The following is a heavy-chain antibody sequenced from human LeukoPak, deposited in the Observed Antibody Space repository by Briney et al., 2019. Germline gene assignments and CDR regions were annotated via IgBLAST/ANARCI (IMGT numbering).Heavy chain of an antibody. CDR1: GGSIYSTNYY. J-gene: IGHJ4*02. CDR2: IYHSGST. V-gene: IGHV4-30-2*01. D-gene: IGHD6-6*01. Sequence: SQALSLTCTVSGGSIYSTNYYWSWIRQPPGKGLEWIGYIYHSGSTYYNPSLKSRVTISVDRSKNQFSLKLTSVTVADTAVYYCATTARHCSDYWGQGTLVTVSS. CDR3: ATTARHCSDY.